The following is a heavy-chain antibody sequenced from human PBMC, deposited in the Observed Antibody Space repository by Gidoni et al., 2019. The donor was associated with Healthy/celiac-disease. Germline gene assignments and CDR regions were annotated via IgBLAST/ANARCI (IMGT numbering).Heavy chain of an antibody. V-gene: IGHV1-18*04. CDR1: GYPFTSYG. CDR3: ARVDGPAYYDILTGDLDY. Sequence: QVQLVQSGAEVKKPGASVKVSCKASGYPFTSYGISWVRQAPGQGLEWMGWISAYNGNTNYAQKLQGRVTMTTDTSTSTAYMELRSLRSDDTAVYYCARVDGPAYYDILTGDLDYWGQGTLVTVSS. J-gene: IGHJ4*02. CDR2: ISAYNGNT. D-gene: IGHD3-9*01.